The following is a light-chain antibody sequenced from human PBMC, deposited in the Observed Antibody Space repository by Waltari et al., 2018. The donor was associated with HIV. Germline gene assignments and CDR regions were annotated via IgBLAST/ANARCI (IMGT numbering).Light chain of an antibody. Sequence: SYELTQPPSVSVSPGQTASITCSGDKLGDKYACWYQQKPGQSPVLVIYQESRRPSGIPDRFSGSNSGNTATLTISGTQAMDGADYYCQAWDSSTVVFGGGTKLTVL. J-gene: IGLJ2*01. CDR2: QES. CDR1: KLGDKY. CDR3: QAWDSSTVV. V-gene: IGLV3-1*01.